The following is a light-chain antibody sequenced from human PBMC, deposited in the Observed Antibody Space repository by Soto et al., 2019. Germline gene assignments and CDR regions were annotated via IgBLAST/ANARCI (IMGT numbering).Light chain of an antibody. Sequence: QSVLTQPASVSGSPGQSITISCTGISSDVGGYNYVSWYQQQSGKAPKLMIHEVSNRPSGVSNRFSGSKSGNTASLTISGLQAEDEADYYCSSYTSSRAYVLGIGTKV. CDR1: SSDVGGYNY. J-gene: IGLJ1*01. CDR2: EVS. V-gene: IGLV2-14*01. CDR3: SSYTSSRAYV.